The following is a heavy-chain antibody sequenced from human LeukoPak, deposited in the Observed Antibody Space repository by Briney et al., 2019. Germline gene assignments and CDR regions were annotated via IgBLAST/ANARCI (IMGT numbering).Heavy chain of an antibody. CDR1: GYTFTSYA. CDR3: ARDIAVAGFDY. J-gene: IGHJ4*02. CDR2: INAGNGNT. V-gene: IGHV1-3*01. Sequence: ASVKVSCKASGYTFTSYAMHWVRQAPGQRLEWMGWINAGNGNTKYSQKFQGRVTITTDTSTSTAYMELRSLRSDDTAVYYCARDIAVAGFDYWGQGTLVTVSS. D-gene: IGHD6-19*01.